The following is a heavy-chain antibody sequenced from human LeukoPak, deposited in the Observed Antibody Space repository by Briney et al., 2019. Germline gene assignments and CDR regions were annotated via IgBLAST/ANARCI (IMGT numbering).Heavy chain of an antibody. CDR3: ARRNYGSGSFNWFDP. D-gene: IGHD3-10*01. J-gene: IGHJ5*02. CDR1: GYGFTSYW. Sequence: GESLKISCKGSGYGFTSYWIGWVRQMPGKGLEWMGIIYPGDSDTRYSPSFQGQVTISADKSISTAYLQWSSLKASDTAMYYCARRNYGSGSFNWFDPWGQGTLVTVSS. CDR2: IYPGDSDT. V-gene: IGHV5-51*01.